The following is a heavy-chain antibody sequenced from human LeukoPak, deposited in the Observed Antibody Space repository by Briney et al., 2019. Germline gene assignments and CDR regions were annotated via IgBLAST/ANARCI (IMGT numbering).Heavy chain of an antibody. V-gene: IGHV4-39*07. J-gene: IGHJ4*02. CDR1: GGSISSGSYY. D-gene: IGHD6-6*01. CDR3: ARPLRGYGIAARPFDY. CDR2: INHSGST. Sequence: SQTLSLTCTVSGGSISSGSYYWSWIRQPPGKGLEWIGEINHSGSTNYNPSLKSRVTISVDTSKNQFSLKLSSVTAADTAVYYCARPLRGYGIAARPFDYWGQGTLVTVSS.